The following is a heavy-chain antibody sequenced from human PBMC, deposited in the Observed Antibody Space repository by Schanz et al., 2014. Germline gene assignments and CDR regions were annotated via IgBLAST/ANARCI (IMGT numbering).Heavy chain of an antibody. Sequence: QVQLVESGGGLVKPGGSLRLSCAASGFIFSDYYMAWIRQAPGKGPEYVSYISSGGTTTYHSDSVKGRFTISRDSAENSLYLQMNSLRAEDTAVYYCARPPHDSSGYYPFDYWGQGTLVTVSS. CDR2: ISSGGTTT. J-gene: IGHJ4*02. D-gene: IGHD3-22*01. CDR1: GFIFSDYY. V-gene: IGHV3-11*01. CDR3: ARPPHDSSGYYPFDY.